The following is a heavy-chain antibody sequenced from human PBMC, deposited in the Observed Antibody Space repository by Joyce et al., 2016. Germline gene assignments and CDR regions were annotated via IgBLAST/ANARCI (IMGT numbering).Heavy chain of an antibody. Sequence: EVQLVEAGGALVQPGGSLRLSCAASGFTFSAYEIHWVRQTTEKDLEWVSAIGTAGDPYYAVAVKGRFTNSRENAKSSLFLQMNSLRAEDTAVYYCARERGGGMSTFDIWGQGTMVTVSS. CDR2: IGTAGDP. V-gene: IGHV3-13*05. D-gene: IGHD3-16*01. CDR1: GFTFSAYE. J-gene: IGHJ3*02. CDR3: ARERGGGMSTFDI.